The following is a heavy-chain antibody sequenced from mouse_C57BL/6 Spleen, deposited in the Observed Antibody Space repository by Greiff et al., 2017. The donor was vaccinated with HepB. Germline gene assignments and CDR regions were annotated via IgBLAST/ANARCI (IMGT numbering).Heavy chain of an antibody. D-gene: IGHD1-1*01. CDR1: GFTFSSYA. Sequence: EVQRVESGGGLVKPGGSLKLSCAASGFTFSSYAMSWVRQTPEKRLEWVATISDGGSYTYYPDNVKGRFTISRDNAKNNLYLQMSHLKSEDTAMYYCARDHDYGSSYVGGYFDYWGQGTTLTVSS. V-gene: IGHV5-4*01. J-gene: IGHJ2*01. CDR2: ISDGGSYT. CDR3: ARDHDYGSSYVGGYFDY.